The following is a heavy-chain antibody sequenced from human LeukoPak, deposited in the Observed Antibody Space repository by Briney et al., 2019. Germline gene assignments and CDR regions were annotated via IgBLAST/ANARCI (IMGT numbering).Heavy chain of an antibody. CDR1: GFTFSSYE. CDR3: ARVRAAYYYGMDV. Sequence: GGSLRLSCAASGFTFSSYEMHWVRQAPGKGLEWVSYISSSGSATYYADSVRGRFTVSRDNAKNSLSLQMNSLRAEDTAVYYCARVRAAYYYGMDVWGRGTTVTVSS. J-gene: IGHJ6*02. CDR2: ISSSGSAT. V-gene: IGHV3-48*03.